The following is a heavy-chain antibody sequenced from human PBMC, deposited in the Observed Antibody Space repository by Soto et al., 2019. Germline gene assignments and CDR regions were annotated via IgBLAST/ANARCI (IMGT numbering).Heavy chain of an antibody. V-gene: IGHV4-34*01. CDR1: GGSFSGYY. Sequence: SETLSLTCAVYGGSFSGYYWSWIRQPPGKGLEWIGEINHSGSTNYKPSLKSRVTISVDTSKNQFSLKLSSVTAADTAVYYCARYQLERRLVLDYYYYYMDVWGKGTTVTVSS. CDR3: ARYQLERRLVLDYYYYYMDV. CDR2: INHSGST. J-gene: IGHJ6*03. D-gene: IGHD1-1*01.